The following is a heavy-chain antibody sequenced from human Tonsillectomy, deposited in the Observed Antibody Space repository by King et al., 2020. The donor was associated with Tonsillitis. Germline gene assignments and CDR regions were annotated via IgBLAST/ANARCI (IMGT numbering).Heavy chain of an antibody. D-gene: IGHD6-19*01. CDR1: GFAFSSCG. V-gene: IGHV3-33*05. J-gene: IGHJ4*02. CDR2: ISYDATRE. Sequence: VQLVESGGGVVQPGRSLRLSCASSGFAFSSCGMHWVRQAPGKGPEWVAVISYDATRENYADSVKGRSTISRDNSKNTLYLQMNSLRAEDTAVYYCARERLYCSAWGIDYWGQGSLVTVSS. CDR3: ARERLYCSAWGIDY.